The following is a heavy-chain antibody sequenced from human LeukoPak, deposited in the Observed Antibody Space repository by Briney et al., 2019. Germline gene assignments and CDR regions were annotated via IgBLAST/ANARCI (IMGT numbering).Heavy chain of an antibody. CDR3: ARDKDPIPIAAAGIGYY. J-gene: IGHJ4*02. CDR2: ISAYNGNT. V-gene: IGHV1-18*01. Sequence: ASVKVSCKASGYTFTSYGISWVRQAPGQGLEWMGWISAYNGNTNYAQKLQGRVTMTTDTSTSTAYMELRSLRSDDAAVYYCARDKDPIPIAAAGIGYYWGQGTLVTVSS. D-gene: IGHD6-13*01. CDR1: GYTFTSYG.